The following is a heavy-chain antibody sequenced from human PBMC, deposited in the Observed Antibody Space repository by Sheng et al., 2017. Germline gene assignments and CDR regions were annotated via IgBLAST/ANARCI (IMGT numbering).Heavy chain of an antibody. J-gene: IGHJ4*02. Sequence: EVHLVQSGGGLEQPGGSLRLSCAVSGFTFSNHVMNWVRQAPGKGLEWVSSITSGGVSTFYSDSVKGRFIISRDNSKNTLYLQMNSLRGEDTAIYYCAKGAFPTSGWFDYWARE. D-gene: IGHD6-19*01. V-gene: IGHV3-23*04. CDR2: ITSGGVST. CDR1: GFTFSNHV. CDR3: AKGAFPTSGWFDY.